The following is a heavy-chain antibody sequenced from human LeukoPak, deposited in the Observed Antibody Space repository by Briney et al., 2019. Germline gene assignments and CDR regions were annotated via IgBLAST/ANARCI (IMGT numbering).Heavy chain of an antibody. D-gene: IGHD4-17*01. J-gene: IGHJ6*02. V-gene: IGHV3-21*01. CDR3: ARGSYGDYAYYYGMDV. CDR1: GFTFSSYW. Sequence: GGSLRLSCAASGFTFSSYWMSWVRQAPGKGLEWVSSISSSSSYIYYADSVKGRFTISRDNAKNSLYLQMNSLRAEDTAVYYCARGSYGDYAYYYGMDVWGQGTTVTVSS. CDR2: ISSSSSYI.